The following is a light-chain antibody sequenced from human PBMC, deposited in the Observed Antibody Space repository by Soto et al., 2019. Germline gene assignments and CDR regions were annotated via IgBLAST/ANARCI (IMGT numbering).Light chain of an antibody. CDR1: QSVKTF. Sequence: EIVLTQSPATLSLSPWERATLSCMASQSVKTFLVWYQQRPGQAPRLLLHDASHRAAGIPARFSGSGFGTDFTLTISSLEPEDAAVYYCQQRSNWPPITFGQGTRLEIK. CDR2: DAS. V-gene: IGKV3-11*01. J-gene: IGKJ5*01. CDR3: QQRSNWPPIT.